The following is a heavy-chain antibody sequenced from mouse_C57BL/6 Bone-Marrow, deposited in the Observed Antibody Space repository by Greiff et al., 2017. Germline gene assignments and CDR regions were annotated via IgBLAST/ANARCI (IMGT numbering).Heavy chain of an antibody. D-gene: IGHD2-1*01. Sequence: VQLQQSGPELVKPGASVKISCKASGYAFSSSWMNWVKQRPGKGLEWLGRIYPGDGDTNYNGKFKGKATLTADKSSSTAYMQLSSLTSEDSAVYFCSFYYGNYPYAMDYWGQGTSVTVSS. V-gene: IGHV1-82*01. CDR2: IYPGDGDT. CDR1: GYAFSSSW. J-gene: IGHJ4*01. CDR3: SFYYGNYPYAMDY.